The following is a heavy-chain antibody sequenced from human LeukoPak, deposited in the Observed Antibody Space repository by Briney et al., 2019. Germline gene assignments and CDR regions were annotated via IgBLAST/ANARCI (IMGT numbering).Heavy chain of an antibody. J-gene: IGHJ4*02. V-gene: IGHV4-34*01. Sequence: SETLSLTCAVYGGSFSGYYWSWIRQPPGKGLEWIREINHSGSTNYNPSLKSRVTISVDTSKNQFSLKLSSVTAADTAVYYCARGAYCSSTSCYHYFDYWGQGTLVTVSS. D-gene: IGHD2-2*01. CDR3: ARGAYCSSTSCYHYFDY. CDR2: INHSGST. CDR1: GGSFSGYY.